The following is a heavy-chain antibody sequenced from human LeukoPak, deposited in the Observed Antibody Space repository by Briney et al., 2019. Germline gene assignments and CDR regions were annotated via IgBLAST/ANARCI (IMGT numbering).Heavy chain of an antibody. Sequence: PGRSLRLSCAASGFTFSSYAMHWVRQAPGKGLEWVAVISYDGSNKYYADSVKGRFTISRGNSKNTLYLQMNSLRAEDTAVYYCILTFDYWGQGTLVTVSS. D-gene: IGHD3-9*01. J-gene: IGHJ4*02. CDR2: ISYDGSNK. CDR1: GFTFSSYA. CDR3: ILTFDY. V-gene: IGHV3-30*04.